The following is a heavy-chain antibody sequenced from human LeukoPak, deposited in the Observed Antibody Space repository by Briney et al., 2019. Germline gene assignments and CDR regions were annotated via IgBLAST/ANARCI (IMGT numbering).Heavy chain of an antibody. V-gene: IGHV3-30*18. Sequence: PGGSLRLSCAASGFSFRNHGMHWVRQAPGKGLEWVAVISDDGRNKYYADSVRGRFTISRDNSKNMLYLQMNNLRPEDTAVYHCAKDADTATIIYWYFDLWGRGTLVTVSS. J-gene: IGHJ2*01. D-gene: IGHD5-18*01. CDR2: ISDDGRNK. CDR1: GFSFRNHG. CDR3: AKDADTATIIYWYFDL.